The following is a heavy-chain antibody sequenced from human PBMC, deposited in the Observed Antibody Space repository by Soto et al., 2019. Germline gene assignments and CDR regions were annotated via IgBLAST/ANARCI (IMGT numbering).Heavy chain of an antibody. CDR2: IYYSGST. D-gene: IGHD3-9*01. CDR1: GGSISSSSYY. V-gene: IGHV4-39*01. CDR3: AKEDRDYDILTGYYTISDAFDV. J-gene: IGHJ3*01. Sequence: SETLSLTCTVSGGSISSSSYYWGWIRQPPGKGLEWIGSIYYSGSTYYNPSLKSRVTISVGTSKNQFSLKLSSVTAADTAVYYCAKEDRDYDILTGYYTISDAFDVWGQGTMVT.